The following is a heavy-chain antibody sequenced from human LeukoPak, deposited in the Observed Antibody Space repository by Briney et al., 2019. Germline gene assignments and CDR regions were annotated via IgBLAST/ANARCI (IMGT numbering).Heavy chain of an antibody. V-gene: IGHV3-11*04. CDR1: GLTFSDYY. CDR3: ATNFLYYYGSGSSYYYMDV. CDR2: ISSSGSTI. Sequence: GGSLRLSCAASGLTFSDYYMSWIRQAPGKGLEWVSYISSSGSTIYYADSVKGRFTISRDNAKNSLYLQMNSLRAEDTAVYYCATNFLYYYGSGSSYYYMDVWGKGTTVTVSS. D-gene: IGHD3-10*01. J-gene: IGHJ6*03.